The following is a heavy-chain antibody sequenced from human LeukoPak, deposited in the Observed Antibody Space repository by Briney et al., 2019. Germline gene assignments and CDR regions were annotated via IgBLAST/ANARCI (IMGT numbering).Heavy chain of an antibody. D-gene: IGHD3-22*01. CDR2: ISWDGGST. J-gene: IGHJ4*02. CDR1: GFTFDDYT. CDR3: AKAHSSGYYYAS. Sequence: PGGSLRLSCAASGFTFDDYTMHWVRQAPGKGLEWVSLISWDGGSTYYADSVKGRFTISRDKSKNSLYLQMNSLRTEDTALYYCAKAHSSGYYYASWGQGTLVTVSS. V-gene: IGHV3-43*01.